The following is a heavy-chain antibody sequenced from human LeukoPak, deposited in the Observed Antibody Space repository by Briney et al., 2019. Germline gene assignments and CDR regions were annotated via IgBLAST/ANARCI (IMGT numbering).Heavy chain of an antibody. CDR1: GGSFSGYY. Sequence: SETLSLTCAVYGGSFSGYYWSWIRQPPGKGLEWIGEINHSGSTNYNPSLKSRVTISVDTSKNQFSLKLSSVTAADTAVYYCARHGIVGATTLYYYYYYMDVWGKGTTVTISS. CDR2: INHSGST. V-gene: IGHV4-34*01. D-gene: IGHD1-26*01. CDR3: ARHGIVGATTLYYYYYYMDV. J-gene: IGHJ6*03.